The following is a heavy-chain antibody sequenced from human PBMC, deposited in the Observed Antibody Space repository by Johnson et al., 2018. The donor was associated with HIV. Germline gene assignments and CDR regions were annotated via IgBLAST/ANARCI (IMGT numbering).Heavy chain of an antibody. CDR2: ISSIGGST. V-gene: IGHV3-23*04. Sequence: VQLVESGGGLVQPGGSLRLSCAASGFTFSSFAMSWVRQAPGKGLEWVSGISSIGGSTYYADSVRGRFTLSRANSDNTMYLQMNSLRDEDTAVYYWARDLIVVVVAATQWGDAFDIWGQGTMVTVSS. CDR1: GFTFSSFA. J-gene: IGHJ3*02. CDR3: ARDLIVVVVAATQWGDAFDI. D-gene: IGHD2-15*01.